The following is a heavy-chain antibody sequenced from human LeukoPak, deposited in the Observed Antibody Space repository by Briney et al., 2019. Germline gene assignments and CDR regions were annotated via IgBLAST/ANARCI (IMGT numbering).Heavy chain of an antibody. Sequence: SETLSLTCDVSGGSISSGLYSWSWIRQPLGKGLEWIGYIYHTGSTYYNPSLKSRVTISVDTSKNQFSLRLSSVAAADTAVYYCARSGGYYWTFDYWGQGTLVTVSS. D-gene: IGHD3-22*01. CDR3: ARSGGYYWTFDY. CDR1: GGSISSGLYS. CDR2: IYHTGST. J-gene: IGHJ4*02. V-gene: IGHV4-30-2*01.